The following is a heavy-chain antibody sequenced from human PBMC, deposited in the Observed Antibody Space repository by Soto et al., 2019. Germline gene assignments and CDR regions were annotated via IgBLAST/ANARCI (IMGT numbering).Heavy chain of an antibody. J-gene: IGHJ6*02. CDR2: IIPIFGTA. V-gene: IGHV1-69*13. CDR3: ARDQRDYSYYGMDV. CDR1: GGTFSSYA. D-gene: IGHD6-25*01. Sequence: AASVKVSCKASGGTFSSYAISWVRQAPGQGLEWMGGIIPIFGTANYAQKFQGRVTITADESTSTAYMELSSLRSEDTAVYYCARDQRDYSYYGMDVWGQGTTVTVSS.